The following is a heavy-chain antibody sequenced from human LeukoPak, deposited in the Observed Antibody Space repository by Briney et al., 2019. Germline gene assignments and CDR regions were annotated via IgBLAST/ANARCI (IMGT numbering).Heavy chain of an antibody. D-gene: IGHD3-10*01. CDR2: IHHSGST. V-gene: IGHV4-31*03. J-gene: IGHJ5*02. Sequence: SETLSLTCSVSGGSISSGNYYWSWIRQHPGKGLEWIGYIHHSGSTYYNPSLKSRVIISVDTSKNQFSLKLNSVTAADTAVYYCASYGSGSYRFDPWGQGTLVTVSS. CDR3: ASYGSGSYRFDP. CDR1: GGSISSGNYY.